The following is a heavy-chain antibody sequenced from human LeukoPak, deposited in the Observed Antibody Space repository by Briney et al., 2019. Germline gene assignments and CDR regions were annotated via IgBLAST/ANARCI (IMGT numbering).Heavy chain of an antibody. D-gene: IGHD3-3*01. CDR1: GGSFSGYY. V-gene: IGHV4-59*01. J-gene: IGHJ5*02. Sequence: PSETLSLTCAVYGGSFSGYYWSWIRQPPGKGLEWIGYIYYSGSTNYNPSLKSRVTISVDTSKNQFSLKLSSVTAADTAVYYCAGTSSSTIFGVVIPWAYWFDPWGQGTLVTVSS. CDR3: AGTSSSTIFGVVIPWAYWFDP. CDR2: IYYSGST.